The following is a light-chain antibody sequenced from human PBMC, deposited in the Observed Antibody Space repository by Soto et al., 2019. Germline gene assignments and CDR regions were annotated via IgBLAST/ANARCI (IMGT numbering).Light chain of an antibody. J-gene: IGKJ4*01. CDR2: AAS. CDR1: QDIRSY. V-gene: IGKV1-39*01. CDR3: QQSNNTPLT. Sequence: DIQMTQSPSSLSASVGDRVTITCRSSQDIRSYLNWYQHKPGKAPKLLIYAASSLQSGVPSRFSGSGSGTDFTLTISSLQPADFATYYCQQSNNTPLTVGGGTKVDIK.